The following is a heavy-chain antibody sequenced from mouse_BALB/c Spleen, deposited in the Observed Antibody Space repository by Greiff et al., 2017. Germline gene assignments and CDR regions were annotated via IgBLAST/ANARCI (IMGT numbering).Heavy chain of an antibody. CDR2: ISYSGST. CDR3: ARGPLWLPFDY. V-gene: IGHV3-2*02. CDR1: GYSITSDYA. Sequence: VQLQQSGPGLVKPSQSLSLTCTVTGYSITSDYAWNWIRQFPGNKLEWMGYISYSGSTSYNPSLKSRISITRDTSKNQFFLQLNSVTTEDTATYYCARGPLWLPFDYWGQGTTLTVSS. J-gene: IGHJ2*01. D-gene: IGHD2-2*01.